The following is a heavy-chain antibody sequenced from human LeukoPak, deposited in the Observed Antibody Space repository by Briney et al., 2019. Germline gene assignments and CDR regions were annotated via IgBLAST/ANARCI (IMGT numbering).Heavy chain of an antibody. CDR2: INPSDGST. J-gene: IGHJ3*02. CDR1: GYTFTSYY. CDR3: ARDVRDILTGHDGAGYAFDI. V-gene: IGHV1-46*01. D-gene: IGHD3-9*01. Sequence: ASVKVSCKASGYTFTSYYMHWVRQAPGQGLEWMGIINPSDGSTNYAQKFQGRVTITADESTSTAYMELSSLRSEDTAVYYCARDVRDILTGHDGAGYAFDIWGQGTMVTVSS.